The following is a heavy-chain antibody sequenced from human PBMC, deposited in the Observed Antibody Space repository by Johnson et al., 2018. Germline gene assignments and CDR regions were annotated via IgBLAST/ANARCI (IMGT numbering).Heavy chain of an antibody. J-gene: IGHJ5*02. V-gene: IGHV3-48*02. Sequence: VQLVESGGGLVQXGGCLRLSCAASGFTFSTYTMNWVRQAPGKGLEWVSYISGGSTLIYYADSVKGRFPISRDNAKNSLHLHRNSRRDEDTAVYYSARGYGDPPFDPWGQGTLVTVSS. D-gene: IGHD4-17*01. CDR3: ARGYGDPPFDP. CDR1: GFTFSTYT. CDR2: ISGGSTLI.